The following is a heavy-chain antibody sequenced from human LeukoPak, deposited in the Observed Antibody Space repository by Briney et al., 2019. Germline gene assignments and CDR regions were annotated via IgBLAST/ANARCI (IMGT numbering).Heavy chain of an antibody. CDR3: ARPKTVATPPAGYFDY. CDR1: GGSISSYY. J-gene: IGHJ4*02. D-gene: IGHD5-12*01. Sequence: SETLSLTCTVSGGSISSYYWSWIRQPPGRGLEWIGYIYYSGSINYNPSLKSRVTISVDTSKNQFSLKLSSVTAADTAVYYCARPKTVATPPAGYFDYWGQGTLVTVSS. CDR2: IYYSGSI. V-gene: IGHV4-59*08.